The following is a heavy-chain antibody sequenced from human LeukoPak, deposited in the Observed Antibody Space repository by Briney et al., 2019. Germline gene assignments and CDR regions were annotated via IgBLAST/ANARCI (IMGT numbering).Heavy chain of an antibody. CDR1: GYTFTSYA. Sequence: ASVKVSCKASGYTFTSYAMNWVRQAPGQGLEWMGWINTNTGNPTYAQGFTGRFVFSLDTSVSTAYLQISSLKAEDTAVYYCAKTGRDGYSIFDYWAREPWSPSPQ. V-gene: IGHV7-4-1*02. J-gene: IGHJ4*02. D-gene: IGHD5-24*01. CDR3: AKTGRDGYSIFDY. CDR2: INTNTGNP.